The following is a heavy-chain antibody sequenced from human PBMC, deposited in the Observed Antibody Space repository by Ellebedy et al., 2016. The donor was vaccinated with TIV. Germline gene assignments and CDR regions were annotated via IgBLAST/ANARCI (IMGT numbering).Heavy chain of an antibody. V-gene: IGHV3-7*04. Sequence: PGGSLRLSCAASGFTFSGYWMSWVRQAPGKGLKWVASIMQDGSEKYYVDSVKGRFTISRDNAKNSLFLQMNSLRAGDTGVYYCARADNWLDPWGQGTLVTVSS. CDR1: GFTFSGYW. CDR2: IMQDGSEK. CDR3: ARADNWLDP. J-gene: IGHJ5*02.